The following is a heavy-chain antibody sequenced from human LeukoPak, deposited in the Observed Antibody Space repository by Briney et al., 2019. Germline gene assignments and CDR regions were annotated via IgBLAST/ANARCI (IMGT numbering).Heavy chain of an antibody. Sequence: GASVKVSCKASGYTFTSYGISWVRQAPGQGLEGMGWISAYNSNTNYAQKLQGRVTMTTDTSTSTAYMELRSLRSDDTAVYYCARRSSSSRREGFDYWGQGTLVTVSS. CDR1: GYTFTSYG. V-gene: IGHV1-18*01. CDR2: ISAYNSNT. CDR3: ARRSSSSRREGFDY. D-gene: IGHD6-6*01. J-gene: IGHJ4*02.